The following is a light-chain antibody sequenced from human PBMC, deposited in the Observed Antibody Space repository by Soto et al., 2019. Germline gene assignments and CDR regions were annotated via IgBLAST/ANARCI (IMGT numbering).Light chain of an antibody. CDR2: EVT. CDR1: SSDVGGYNY. CDR3: SSYAGSSNYV. V-gene: IGLV2-8*01. Sequence: QSVLTQPPSASGSPGQSVCVSCTGTSSDVGGYNYVSWYQQHPGKAPRLLIYEVTQRPSAVPDRFSGSKSGNTASLTVSGLQAEDEADYYCSSYAGSSNYVFGTGTKVTVL. J-gene: IGLJ1*01.